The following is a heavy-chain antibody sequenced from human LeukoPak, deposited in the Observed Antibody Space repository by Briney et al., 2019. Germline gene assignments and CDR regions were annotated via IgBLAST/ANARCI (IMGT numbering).Heavy chain of an antibody. D-gene: IGHD3-10*01. CDR3: ARVPHAMVRGVIITEFYFDY. CDR1: GLTFSSYS. V-gene: IGHV3-21*01. J-gene: IGHJ4*02. Sequence: PGETLRLSCAASGLTFSSYSMNWVRQAPGKGLEWVSSISSSSNYIYYADSVKGRFTISRDNANNSLYLQMNSLRAEDTAVYYCARVPHAMVRGVIITEFYFDYWGQGTLVTVSS. CDR2: ISSSSNYI.